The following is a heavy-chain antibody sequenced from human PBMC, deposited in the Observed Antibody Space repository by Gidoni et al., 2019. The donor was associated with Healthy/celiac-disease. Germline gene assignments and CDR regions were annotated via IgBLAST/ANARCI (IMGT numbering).Heavy chain of an antibody. CDR1: GGSFSGYY. J-gene: IGHJ3*02. CDR3: ARGRMGTMIVVASRRAFDI. V-gene: IGHV4-34*01. D-gene: IGHD3-22*01. CDR2: INHSGST. Sequence: QVQLQQWGAGLLKPSETLSLTCAVYGGSFSGYYWRWIRQPPGKGLEWIGEINHSGSTNYNPSLKSRVTISVDTSKNQFSLKLSSVTAADTAVYYCARGRMGTMIVVASRRAFDIWGQGTMVTVSS.